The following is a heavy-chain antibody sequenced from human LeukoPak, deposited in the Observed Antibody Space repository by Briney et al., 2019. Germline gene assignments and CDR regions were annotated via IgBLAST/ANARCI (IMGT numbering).Heavy chain of an antibody. CDR3: ARETPGAGHFDY. CDR2: IYYSGNT. CDR1: GGSLRGSF. Sequence: PSETLSLTCTVSGGSLRGSFWSWIRQPPGKGLEWIGYIYYSGNTNYNPSLKSRVTISVDTSKNQFSLNLSSMTAADTAVYYCARETPGAGHFDYWGQGSLVTVSS. D-gene: IGHD7-27*01. V-gene: IGHV4-59*01. J-gene: IGHJ4*02.